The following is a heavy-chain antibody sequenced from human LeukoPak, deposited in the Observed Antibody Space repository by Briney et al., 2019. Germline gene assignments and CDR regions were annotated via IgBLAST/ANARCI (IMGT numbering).Heavy chain of an antibody. D-gene: IGHD2-2*01. CDR1: GGSTSSYY. J-gene: IGHJ5*02. Sequence: PSETLSLTCTVSGGSTSSYYWIWIRQPAGKGLERIGRIYTSGSTNYNPSLKSRVTISVDKSKNQFSLKLSSVTAADTAVYYCARDAPYCSSTSCQGFDPWGQGTLVTVSS. CDR2: IYTSGST. V-gene: IGHV4-4*07. CDR3: ARDAPYCSSTSCQGFDP.